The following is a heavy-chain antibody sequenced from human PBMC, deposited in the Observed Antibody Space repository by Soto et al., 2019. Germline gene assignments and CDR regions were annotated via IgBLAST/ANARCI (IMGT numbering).Heavy chain of an antibody. Sequence: SETLSLTCAVAGGSISSSNWWSLLRQPPGKVLEWIGEIYHRASTNYNPSLKSRVTISVDKSKNQFSLHLSSVTAADTAVDYCGRTVPTVTSRGDNYYYGMDFWGQGTTVTVSS. D-gene: IGHD4-17*01. J-gene: IGHJ6*02. CDR3: GRTVPTVTSRGDNYYYGMDF. CDR2: IYHRAST. CDR1: GGSISSSNW. V-gene: IGHV4-4*02.